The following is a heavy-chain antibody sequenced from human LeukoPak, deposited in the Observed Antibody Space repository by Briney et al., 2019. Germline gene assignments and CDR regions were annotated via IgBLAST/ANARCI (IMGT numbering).Heavy chain of an antibody. Sequence: GGSLRLSCAASGFTFDDYGMSWVRQAPGKGLEWVSGINWNGGSTGYADSVKGRFTISRDNAKNSLYLQMYSLRAEDTALYYCARGDSSGWQYYFDYWGQGTLVTVSS. CDR3: ARGDSSGWQYYFDY. D-gene: IGHD6-19*01. V-gene: IGHV3-20*04. J-gene: IGHJ4*02. CDR1: GFTFDDYG. CDR2: INWNGGST.